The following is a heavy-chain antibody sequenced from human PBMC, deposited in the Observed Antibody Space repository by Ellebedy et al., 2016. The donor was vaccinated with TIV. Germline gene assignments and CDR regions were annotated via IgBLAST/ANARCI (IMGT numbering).Heavy chain of an antibody. J-gene: IGHJ4*02. CDR1: GYTFTGYY. CDR3: TRVHTAWYNDY. V-gene: IGHV1-2*02. Sequence: AASVKVSCKASGYTFTGYYMHWVRQAPGQGLEWMGWINPNSSDTRYAQKFQGRVTLTRDTPISTAYMELRGLTSADTAVYYCTRVHTAWYNDYWGQGTLVTDSS. CDR2: INPNSSDT. D-gene: IGHD1-1*01.